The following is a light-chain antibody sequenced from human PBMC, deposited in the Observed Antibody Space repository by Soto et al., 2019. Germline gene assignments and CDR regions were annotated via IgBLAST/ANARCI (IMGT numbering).Light chain of an antibody. CDR2: TAS. J-gene: IGKJ2*01. V-gene: IGKV1-5*03. CDR1: QSISSW. Sequence: DIPMTQSPSTLSASVGDRVTITCRASQSISSWLAWYQQKPGKTPKLLIYTASSLESGVPSRFSGSGSGTEFTLPISSLQPDDFATYYCQEYNSHSRYTFGQGTKLEIK. CDR3: QEYNSHSRYT.